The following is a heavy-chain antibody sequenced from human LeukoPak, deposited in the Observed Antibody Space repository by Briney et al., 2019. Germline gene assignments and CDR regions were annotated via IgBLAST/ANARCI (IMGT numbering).Heavy chain of an antibody. CDR2: ISNSRSTI. Sequence: GGSLRLSCAASGFTFSSYSMNWVRQAPGKGLEWVSYISNSRSTIYNAGCVTGRFTISRDNAKNSLYLQMNSLRAEDTAVYYCARVRGAGLHYYYMDVWGKGTTVTVSS. CDR1: GFTFSSYS. D-gene: IGHD1-26*01. CDR3: ARVRGAGLHYYYMDV. V-gene: IGHV3-48*01. J-gene: IGHJ6*03.